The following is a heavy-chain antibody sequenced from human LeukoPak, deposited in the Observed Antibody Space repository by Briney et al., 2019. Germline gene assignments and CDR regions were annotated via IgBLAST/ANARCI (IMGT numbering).Heavy chain of an antibody. CDR1: GYTFTSYA. CDR3: ARDPFSDYGGNSGPDY. D-gene: IGHD4-23*01. CDR2: SNAGNGNT. J-gene: IGHJ4*02. Sequence: ASVKVSCKASGYTFTSYAMHWVRQAPGQRLEWMGWSNAGNGNTKYSQEFQGRVTITRDTSTSTAYMELRSLRSDDTAVYYCARDPFSDYGGNSGPDYWGQGTLVTVSS. V-gene: IGHV1-3*02.